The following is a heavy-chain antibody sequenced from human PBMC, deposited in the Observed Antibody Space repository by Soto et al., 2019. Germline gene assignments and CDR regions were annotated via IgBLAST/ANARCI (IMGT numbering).Heavy chain of an antibody. Sequence: GGSLRLSCAASGFTFSSYGMHWVRQAPGKGLEWVAVISYDGSNKYYADSVKGRFTISRDNSKNTLYLQMNSLRAEDTAVYYCAKDLGIVVVRYLDYWGQGTLVTVSS. CDR3: AKDLGIVVVRYLDY. CDR1: GFTFSSYG. CDR2: ISYDGSNK. J-gene: IGHJ4*02. V-gene: IGHV3-30*18. D-gene: IGHD3-22*01.